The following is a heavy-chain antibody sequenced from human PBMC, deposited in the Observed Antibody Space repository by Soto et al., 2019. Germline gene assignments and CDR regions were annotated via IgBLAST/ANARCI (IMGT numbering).Heavy chain of an antibody. J-gene: IGHJ6*02. CDR2: ISSSSSYI. V-gene: IGHV3-21*01. CDR3: ARAYDILTGYQNYYYYYGMDV. CDR1: GFTFSSYS. Sequence: GGSLRLSCAASGFTFSSYSMNWVRQGPGKGLEWVSSISSSSSYIYYADSVKGRFTISRDNAKNSLYLQMNSLRAEDTAVYYCARAYDILTGYQNYYYYYGMDVWGQGTTVTVSS. D-gene: IGHD3-9*01.